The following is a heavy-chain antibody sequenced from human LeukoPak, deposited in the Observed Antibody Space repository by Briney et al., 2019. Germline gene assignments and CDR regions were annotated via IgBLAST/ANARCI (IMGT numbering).Heavy chain of an antibody. V-gene: IGHV4-59*08. D-gene: IGHD3-10*01. CDR3: AAIMVRGVTIADY. CDR1: GGSISSYY. J-gene: IGHJ4*02. CDR2: IYYSGST. Sequence: PSETLSLTCTVSGGSISSYYWSWIRQPPGKGLEWIGYIYYSGSTNYNPSLKSRVTISVDTSKNQFSLKLSSVTAADTAVYYCAAIMVRGVTIADYWGQGTLVTVSS.